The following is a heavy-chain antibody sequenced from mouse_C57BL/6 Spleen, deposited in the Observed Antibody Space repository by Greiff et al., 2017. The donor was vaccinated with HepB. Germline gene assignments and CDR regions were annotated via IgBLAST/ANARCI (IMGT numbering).Heavy chain of an antibody. CDR3: AKRLYFVYDDFYAMDY. J-gene: IGHJ4*01. CDR1: GFSLTSYG. Sequence: VKLMESGPGLVEPSQSLSITCTVSGFSLTSYGVDWVRQPPGKGLEWLGVIWGGGSTNYNSAIMSRLSISKDNSKSHVFLKQNSIQTVDTAMYYFAKRLYFVYDDFYAMDYWGQGTSVTVSS. CDR2: IWGGGST. V-gene: IGHV2-9*01. D-gene: IGHD2-2*01.